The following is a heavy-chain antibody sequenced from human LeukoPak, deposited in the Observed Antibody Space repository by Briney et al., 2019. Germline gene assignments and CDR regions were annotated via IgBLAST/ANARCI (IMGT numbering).Heavy chain of an antibody. Sequence: GGSLRLSCVASGFTFSSYGMSWVRQAPGKGLQWVSAISGSGGSTYYAESVKGRFTISRDNFNNTLYLQMKRLRVDDTAVYSCAKGGGDYGDPGFMDVWGKGTTVSVSS. CDR1: GFTFSSYG. D-gene: IGHD4-17*01. CDR3: AKGGGDYGDPGFMDV. CDR2: ISGSGGST. V-gene: IGHV3-23*01. J-gene: IGHJ6*03.